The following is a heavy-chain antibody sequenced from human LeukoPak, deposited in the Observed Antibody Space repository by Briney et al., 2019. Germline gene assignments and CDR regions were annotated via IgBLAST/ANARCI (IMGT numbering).Heavy chain of an antibody. CDR2: INPNSGGT. CDR3: ARGHSVVTATSLNY. CDR1: GYTFTGYY. J-gene: IGHJ4*02. V-gene: IGHV1-2*02. Sequence: ASVKVSCKASGYTFTGYYMHWVRQAPGQGLEWMGWINPNSGGTDYAQKFQGRVTMTRDTSISTAYMELSRLRSDDTAVYYCARGHSVVTATSLNYWGQGTLVTVSS. D-gene: IGHD2-21*02.